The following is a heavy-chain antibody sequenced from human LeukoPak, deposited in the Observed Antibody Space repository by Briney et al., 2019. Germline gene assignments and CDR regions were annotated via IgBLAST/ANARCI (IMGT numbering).Heavy chain of an antibody. CDR1: GFTLSSYN. CDR2: ISGGSSSK. CDR3: VRDRYGGRMPNWFDP. Sequence: GGSLRLSCAASGFTLSSYNMNWARQASGKGLEWVSYISGGSSSKYYADSVKGRFTISRDNSKNSLYLEMNSLRDEDTAVYYCVRDRYGGRMPNWFDPWGQGTLVTVSS. V-gene: IGHV3-48*02. D-gene: IGHD4-23*01. J-gene: IGHJ5*02.